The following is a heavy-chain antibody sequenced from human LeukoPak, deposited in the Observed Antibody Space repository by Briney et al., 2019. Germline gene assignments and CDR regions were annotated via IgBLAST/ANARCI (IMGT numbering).Heavy chain of an antibody. V-gene: IGHV4-4*02. CDR3: ARDRRGGGDYAY. CDR2: IYHSGNT. D-gene: IGHD4-17*01. J-gene: IGHJ4*02. Sequence: SETLSLTCAVSVGSISSSNWWSWVRQSPGKGLEWIGEIYHSGNTNYNPSLKSRVSISVDKPKNQFSLRLNSVTAADTAIYYCARDRRGGGDYAYWGQGTLVTVSS. CDR1: VGSISSSNW.